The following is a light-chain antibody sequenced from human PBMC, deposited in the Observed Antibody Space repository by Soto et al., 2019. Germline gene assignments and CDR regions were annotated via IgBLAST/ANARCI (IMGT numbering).Light chain of an antibody. J-gene: IGKJ5*01. CDR1: QSVDIY. Sequence: EILMTQSPATLSLSPGERATLSCRASQSVDIYLAWYQQKPGQAPRLLIYDVSNRATGIPARFSGSGSGTDFTLTIRSLEPEDFAVYYCKQRNYWQVTFGQGTRLEI. V-gene: IGKV3-11*01. CDR2: DVS. CDR3: KQRNYWQVT.